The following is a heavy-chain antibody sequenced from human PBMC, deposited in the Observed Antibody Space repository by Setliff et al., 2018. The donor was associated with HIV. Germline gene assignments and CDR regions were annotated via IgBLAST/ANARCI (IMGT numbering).Heavy chain of an antibody. D-gene: IGHD5-12*01. J-gene: IGHJ3*02. CDR2: IIPIYGTA. Sequence: SVKVSCKASGDIFSRYGISWVRQAPEQGLEWMGGIIPIYGTANSAQKFQGRVTITADESTSTAYMELSTLRSEDTAVYFCARDGGYSGHQWFGDAFDIWGQGTMVTVSS. CDR3: ARDGGYSGHQWFGDAFDI. CDR1: GDIFSRYG. V-gene: IGHV1-69*13.